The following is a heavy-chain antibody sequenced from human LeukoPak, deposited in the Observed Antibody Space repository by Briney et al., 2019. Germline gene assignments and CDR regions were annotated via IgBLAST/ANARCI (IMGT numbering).Heavy chain of an antibody. V-gene: IGHV3-23*01. CDR2: ISGSGGST. J-gene: IGHJ4*02. D-gene: IGHD3-22*01. CDR1: GFTFSSYA. Sequence: GGSLRLSCAASGFTFSSYAMSWVRQAPGKGLEWVSAISGSGGSTYYADSVKGRFTISRDNSKNTPYLQMNSLRAEDTAVYYCAKDGDKSLHYYDSSGYGYWGQGTLVTVSS. CDR3: AKDGDKSLHYYDSSGYGY.